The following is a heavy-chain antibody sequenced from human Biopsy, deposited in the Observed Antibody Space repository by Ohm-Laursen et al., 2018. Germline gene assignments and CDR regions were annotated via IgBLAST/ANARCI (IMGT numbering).Heavy chain of an antibody. J-gene: IGHJ6*02. CDR2: INHSGRT. CDR3: VRGVDYYDPYHYYALDV. CDR1: GESFNGYY. Sequence: GTLSLTCAVSGESFNGYYWNWIRQTPGKGLEWIGEINHSGRTNYNPSLKSRITISVDTSKNQFSLKVRFVTAADTAVYYCVRGVDYYDPYHYYALDVWGQGTTVTVSS. V-gene: IGHV4-34*01. D-gene: IGHD3-22*01.